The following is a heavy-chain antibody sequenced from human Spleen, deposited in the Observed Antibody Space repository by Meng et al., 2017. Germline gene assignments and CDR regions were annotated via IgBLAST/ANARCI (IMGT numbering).Heavy chain of an antibody. J-gene: IGHJ4*02. Sequence: GESLKISCVASGFTFSSYWMHWVRQDPGKGLVWVSRINTDGSTTSYADSLKGRFTISRDNAKNTLYLQMDSLRAEDTAVYYCARDLGGIFAYWGQGALVTVSS. CDR2: INTDGSTT. CDR1: GFTFSSYW. V-gene: IGHV3-74*01. CDR3: ARDLGGIFAY. D-gene: IGHD6-13*01.